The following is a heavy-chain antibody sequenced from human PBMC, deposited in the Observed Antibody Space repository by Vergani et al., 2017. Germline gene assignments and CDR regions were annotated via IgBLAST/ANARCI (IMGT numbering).Heavy chain of an antibody. CDR3: ARGVGAPHDY. CDR1: GGSINSYY. Sequence: QVQLQESGPGLVKPSETLSLTCTVSGGSINSYYWSWIRQPPGKGLEWIGEINHSGSTNYNPSLKSRVTISVDTSKNQFSLKLSSVTAADTAVYYCARGVGAPHDYWGQGTLVTVSS. V-gene: IGHV4-34*01. D-gene: IGHD1-26*01. CDR2: INHSGST. J-gene: IGHJ4*02.